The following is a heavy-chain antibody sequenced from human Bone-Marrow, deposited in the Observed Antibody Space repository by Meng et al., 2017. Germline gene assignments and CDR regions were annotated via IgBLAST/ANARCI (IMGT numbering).Heavy chain of an antibody. CDR3: ARAHYYDSSGYYFSSCGADAFDI. V-gene: IGHV1-8*03. J-gene: IGHJ3*02. CDR1: GYTFTSYD. D-gene: IGHD3-22*01. Sequence: ASVKVSCKASGYTFTSYDINWVRQATGQGLEWMGWMNPNSGNTGYAQKFQGRVTITRNTSVSTAYMALSSLRSEDTSVYYCARAHYYDSSGYYFSSCGADAFDIWGQGTMVTVSS. CDR2: MNPNSGNT.